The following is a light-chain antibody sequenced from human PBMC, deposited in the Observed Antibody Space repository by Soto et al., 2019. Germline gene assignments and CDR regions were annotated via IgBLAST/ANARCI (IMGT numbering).Light chain of an antibody. CDR3: SSYTSSSTLGVV. J-gene: IGLJ2*01. CDR1: SSDVGGYNY. Sequence: QSALTQPASVSGSPGQSITISCTGTSSDVGGYNYVSWYQQHPGKAPQLMIYDVSNRPSGVSNRFSCSKSGNTASLTISGLQAEDEADYYCSSYTSSSTLGVVFGGGTKLTVL. V-gene: IGLV2-14*01. CDR2: DVS.